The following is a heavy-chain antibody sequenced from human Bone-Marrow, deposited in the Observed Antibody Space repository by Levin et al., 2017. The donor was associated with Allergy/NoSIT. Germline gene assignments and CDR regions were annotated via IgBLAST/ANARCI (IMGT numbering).Heavy chain of an antibody. CDR3: ARAQLGKMAWDSTAKTYHYYYGLDV. V-gene: IGHV3-30-3*01. J-gene: IGHJ6*02. Sequence: GESLKISCGASGFTFSGHAMHWVRQAPGKGLEWVAVISNDGGKEYYADSVKGRFTISRDNSKSTLFLQMSSLGADDTAVYYCARAQLGKMAWDSTAKTYHYYYGLDVWGQGATVTVSS. CDR1: GFTFSGHA. CDR2: ISNDGGKE. D-gene: IGHD5-24*01.